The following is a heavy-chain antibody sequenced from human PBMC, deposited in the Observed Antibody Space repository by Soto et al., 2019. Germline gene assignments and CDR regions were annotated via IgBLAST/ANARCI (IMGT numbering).Heavy chain of an antibody. D-gene: IGHD3-10*01. J-gene: IGHJ6*02. CDR3: AKRPQYYYGSGTGGMDV. V-gene: IGHV3-23*01. CDR1: GFTFSSYA. Sequence: EVQLLESGGGLVQPGGSLRLSCAASGFTFSSYAMSWVRQAPGKGLEWVSAISGSGGSTYYADSVKGRFTISRDNSKNTLYLQMNSLRAEDTAVYYCAKRPQYYYGSGTGGMDVWGQGTTVTVSS. CDR2: ISGSGGST.